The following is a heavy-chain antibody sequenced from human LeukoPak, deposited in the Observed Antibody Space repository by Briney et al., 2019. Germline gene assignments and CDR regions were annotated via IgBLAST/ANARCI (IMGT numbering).Heavy chain of an antibody. CDR3: ARDHTNDFWSGYQYSAAPGSPYYMDV. D-gene: IGHD3-3*01. Sequence: GASVKVSCKASGGTFSSYAISWVRQAPGQGLEWMGGIIPIFGTANYAQKFQDRVTITADESTSTAYMELSSLRSEDTAVYYCARDHTNDFWSGYQYSAAPGSPYYMDVWGKGTTVTVSS. CDR2: IIPIFGTA. CDR1: GGTFSSYA. V-gene: IGHV1-69*13. J-gene: IGHJ6*03.